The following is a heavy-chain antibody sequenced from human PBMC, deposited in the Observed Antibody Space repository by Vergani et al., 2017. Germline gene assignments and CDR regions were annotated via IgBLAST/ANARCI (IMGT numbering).Heavy chain of an antibody. CDR2: ISSSSSYI. D-gene: IGHD1-26*01. CDR3: ASGDTPWLGGSCYYYGMDV. J-gene: IGHJ6*02. Sequence: EVQLVESGGGLVKPGGSLRLSCAASGFTFSSYSMNWVRQAPGKGLEWVSSISSSSSYIYYADSVKGRFTISRDNAKNSLYLQMNSLRAEDTAVYYCASGDTPWLGGSCYYYGMDVWGQGP. CDR1: GFTFSSYS. V-gene: IGHV3-21*01.